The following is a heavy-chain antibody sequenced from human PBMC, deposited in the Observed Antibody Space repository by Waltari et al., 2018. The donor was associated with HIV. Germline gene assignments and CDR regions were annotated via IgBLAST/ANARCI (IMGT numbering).Heavy chain of an antibody. V-gene: IGHV4-39*01. CDR1: GGSISSSSYY. CDR2: IYYSGST. D-gene: IGHD6-13*01. CDR3: ARPYSSSWYYFDY. Sequence: QLQLQESGPGLVKPSETLSLICTVSGGSISSSSYYWGWIRQPPGKGLEWIGSIYYSGSTYYTPSLKSRVTISVDTSKNQFSLKLSSVTAADTAVYYCARPYSSSWYYFDYWGQGTLVTVSS. J-gene: IGHJ4*02.